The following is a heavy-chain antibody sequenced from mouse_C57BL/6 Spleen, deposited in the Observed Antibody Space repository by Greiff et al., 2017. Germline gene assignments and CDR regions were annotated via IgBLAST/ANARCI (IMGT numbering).Heavy chain of an antibody. CDR3: AKRRTMVTTLGFDY. J-gene: IGHJ2*01. Sequence: VMLVESGAELARPGASVKMSCKASGYTFTSYTMHWVKQRPGQGLEWIGYINPSSGYTKYNQKFKDKATLTADKTSSTAYMQLSSLTSEDAAVYYCAKRRTMVTTLGFDYWGQGTTLTVSS. CDR1: GYTFTSYT. V-gene: IGHV1-4*01. D-gene: IGHD2-2*01. CDR2: INPSSGYT.